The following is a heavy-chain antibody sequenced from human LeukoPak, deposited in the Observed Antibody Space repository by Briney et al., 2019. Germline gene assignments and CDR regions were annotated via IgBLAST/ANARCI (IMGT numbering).Heavy chain of an antibody. D-gene: IGHD3-3*01. Sequence: SGPTLVKPTQTLTLTCTFSGFSLSTSGVGVGWIRQPPGKALEWLALIYWNDDKRYSPSLKSRLTITKDTSKNQVVLTMTNMDPVDTATYYCARARDDFWSGYFSGFDYWGQGTLVTVSS. CDR3: ARARDDFWSGYFSGFDY. CDR2: IYWNDDK. J-gene: IGHJ4*02. V-gene: IGHV2-5*01. CDR1: GFSLSTSGVG.